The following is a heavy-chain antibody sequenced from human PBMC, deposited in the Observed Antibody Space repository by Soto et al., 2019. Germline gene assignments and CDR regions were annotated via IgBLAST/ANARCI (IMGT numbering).Heavy chain of an antibody. Sequence: QVHLVQSGAEVKMPGASVKVSCKASGFTFTSYAFTWVRQAPGQGLEWMGWISAYNGNTNYARNFRGRVTMTTDSSTRPVYMELGSLTADDTAVYFCARDFTGWPPDGVDSWGQGTLVSVSA. CDR3: ARDFTGWPPDGVDS. D-gene: IGHD3-16*01. CDR1: GFTFTSYA. V-gene: IGHV1-18*01. J-gene: IGHJ4*02. CDR2: ISAYNGNT.